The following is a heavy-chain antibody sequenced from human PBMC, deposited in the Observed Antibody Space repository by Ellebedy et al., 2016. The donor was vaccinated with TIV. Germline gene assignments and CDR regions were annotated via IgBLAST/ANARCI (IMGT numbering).Heavy chain of an antibody. D-gene: IGHD6-19*01. CDR2: ISGSGGSI. J-gene: IGHJ4*02. CDR1: GFTFSSYA. V-gene: IGHV3-23*01. CDR3: AMETSGWIDH. Sequence: GESLKISXAASGFTFSSYAMSWVRQAPGKGLEWVSGISGSGGSIHYADSVKGRFTISRDNAKNSLYLEMNSLRVEDTGLYYCAMETSGWIDHWGQGTLVTVSS.